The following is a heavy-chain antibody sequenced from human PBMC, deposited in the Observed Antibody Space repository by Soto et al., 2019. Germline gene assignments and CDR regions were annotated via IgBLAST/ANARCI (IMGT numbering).Heavy chain of an antibody. J-gene: IGHJ6*02. Sequence: SETLAPTGTVSGGSISNSDCFWGWIRQPPGKGLEWILTVSYSGSTYYDPSFNSRFAISLDTSKNQFSLNLGSVTAIDTALYYCTRRYSYGSGKYAVDVWGHGTTVTVSS. V-gene: IGHV4-39*01. CDR2: VSYSGST. CDR3: TRRYSYGSGKYAVDV. CDR1: GGSISNSDCF. D-gene: IGHD3-10*01.